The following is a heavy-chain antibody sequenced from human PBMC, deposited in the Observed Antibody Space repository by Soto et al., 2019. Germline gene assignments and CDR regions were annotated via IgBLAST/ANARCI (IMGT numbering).Heavy chain of an antibody. Sequence: SGTLSLSCAVSGGSISSSNWWSWVRQPPGKGLEWIGEIYHSGSTNYNPSLKSRVTISVDKSKNQFSLKLSSVTAADTAVYFCAASYHAILTSHFAFDTLVRWRLVT. CDR1: GGSISSSNW. CDR2: IYHSGST. D-gene: IGHD3-9*01. J-gene: IGHJ3*02. V-gene: IGHV4-4*02. CDR3: AASYHAILTSHFAFDT.